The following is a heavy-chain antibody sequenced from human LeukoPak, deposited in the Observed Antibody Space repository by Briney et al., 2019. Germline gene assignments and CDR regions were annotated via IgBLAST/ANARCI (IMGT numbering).Heavy chain of an antibody. CDR2: MNPNSGNT. J-gene: IGHJ4*02. V-gene: IGHV1-8*03. CDR1: GYTFTSYD. CDR3: ARRRIAAAALDY. Sequence: ASVKVSCKASGYTFTSYDINWVRQATGQGLEWMGWMNPNSGNTGYAQKFQGRVTITRNTSISTAYMELGSLRSEDTAVYYCARRRIAAAALDYWGQGTLVTVSS. D-gene: IGHD6-13*01.